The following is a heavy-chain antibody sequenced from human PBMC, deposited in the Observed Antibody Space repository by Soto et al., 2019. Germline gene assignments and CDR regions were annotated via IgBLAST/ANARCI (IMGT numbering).Heavy chain of an antibody. Sequence: GGSLRLSCAASVFTCSSYDMIWVRQAPGKGLEWVSTILVGGSTHYPDSVKGRFTISRDNSKNTVFLQMNSLTAGDTAVYYCAKATATGGGAFDICGQGTVVTVSS. D-gene: IGHD2-8*02. V-gene: IGHV3-23*01. J-gene: IGHJ3*02. CDR2: ILVGGST. CDR1: VFTCSSYD. CDR3: AKATATGGGAFDI.